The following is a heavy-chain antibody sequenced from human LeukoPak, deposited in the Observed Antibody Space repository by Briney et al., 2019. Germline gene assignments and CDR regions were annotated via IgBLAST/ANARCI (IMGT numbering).Heavy chain of an antibody. CDR2: IKQDGSEK. D-gene: IGHD2-15*01. V-gene: IGHV3-7*01. CDR3: ARGCCGRGGYCSGGSCYNWSDP. Sequence: GGSLRLSCAASGFIFSDYWMTWVRQAPGKGLEWVANIKQDGSEKYYVDSVLGRFMISRDNAKNSVSLQMNSLRVEDSAIYDCARGCCGRGGYCSGGSCYNWSDPWGQGTLVTVSS. CDR1: GFIFSDYW. J-gene: IGHJ5*02.